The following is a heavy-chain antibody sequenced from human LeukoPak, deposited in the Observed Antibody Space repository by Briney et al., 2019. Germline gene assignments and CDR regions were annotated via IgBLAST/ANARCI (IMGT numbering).Heavy chain of an antibody. D-gene: IGHD3-22*01. J-gene: IGHJ3*02. CDR3: ARAVVVMKAFDI. Sequence: SQTLSLTCTVSGGSISSGGYYWSWIRQPPGKGLEWIGEINHSGSTNYNPSLKSRVTISVDTSKNQFSLKLSSVTAADTAVYYCARAVVVMKAFDIWGQGTMVTVSS. CDR1: GGSISSGGYY. V-gene: IGHV4-30-2*01. CDR2: INHSGST.